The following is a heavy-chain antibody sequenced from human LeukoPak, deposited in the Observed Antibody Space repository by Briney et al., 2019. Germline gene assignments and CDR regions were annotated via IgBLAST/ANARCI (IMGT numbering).Heavy chain of an antibody. J-gene: IGHJ4*02. CDR1: GGSISSGGYY. Sequence: SQTLSLTCTVSGGSISSGGYYWSWIRQHPGKGLEWIGYIYYSGSTYYNPSLKSRVTISVDTSKNQFSLKLSSVTAADTAVYYCAREGRELSFLNFDYWGQGTLVTVSS. CDR2: IYYSGST. CDR3: AREGRELSFLNFDY. D-gene: IGHD3-16*02. V-gene: IGHV4-31*03.